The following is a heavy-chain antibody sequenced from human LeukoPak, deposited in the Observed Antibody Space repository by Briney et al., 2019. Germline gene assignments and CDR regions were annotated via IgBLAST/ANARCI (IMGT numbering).Heavy chain of an antibody. V-gene: IGHV1-18*01. D-gene: IGHD2-2*01. Sequence: GASVKVSCTASGYTFTSYGISWVRQAPGQGLEWMGWISAYNGNPNYAQKLQGRVTMTTDTSTSTAYMELRSLRSDDTAVYYCARFLVRAPQYQLLSDYYYYYGMDVWGQGTTVTVSS. J-gene: IGHJ6*02. CDR3: ARFLVRAPQYQLLSDYYYYYGMDV. CDR1: GYTFTSYG. CDR2: ISAYNGNP.